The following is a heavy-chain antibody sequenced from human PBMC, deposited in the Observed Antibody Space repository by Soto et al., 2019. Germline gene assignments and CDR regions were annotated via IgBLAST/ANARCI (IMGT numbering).Heavy chain of an antibody. Sequence: GGSLRLSCAASGFTFSNAWMSWVRQAPGKGLEWVGRIKGEADGGTTDYAAPVKGRITISREHSKDTLYLHMNSLKTEDTAVYYCTTGLSNGYYNFDYWGQGTPVTV. CDR2: IKGEADGGTT. D-gene: IGHD3-22*01. V-gene: IGHV3-15*01. CDR1: GFTFSNAW. J-gene: IGHJ4*02. CDR3: TTGLSNGYYNFDY.